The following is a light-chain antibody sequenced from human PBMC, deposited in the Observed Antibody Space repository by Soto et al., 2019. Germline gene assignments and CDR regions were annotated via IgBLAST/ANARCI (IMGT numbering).Light chain of an antibody. Sequence: DIQMTQSPSTLSASVGARVTITCRASQSISIWLAWYQQKPGKAPNLLIYKASSLESGVPSRFSGSGSGTEFTLTISSLQTDDFATYYGQQYINRWTFGQGTKVEIK. V-gene: IGKV1-5*03. CDR1: QSISIW. CDR2: KAS. J-gene: IGKJ1*01. CDR3: QQYINRWT.